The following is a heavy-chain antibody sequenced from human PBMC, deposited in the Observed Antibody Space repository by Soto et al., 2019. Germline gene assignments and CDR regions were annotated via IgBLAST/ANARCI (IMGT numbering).Heavy chain of an antibody. Sequence: GGSLRLSCAASGFTFSSYAMSWVRQAPGKGLEWVSAISGSGGSTYYADSVKGRFTISRDNSKNTLYLQMNSLRAEDTAVYYCAKGPWGGYSQVLVTKVMNYYYYYGMDVWGQGTTVTVSS. CDR3: AKGPWGGYSQVLVTKVMNYYYYYGMDV. V-gene: IGHV3-23*01. J-gene: IGHJ6*02. CDR2: ISGSGGST. CDR1: GFTFSSYA. D-gene: IGHD5-18*01.